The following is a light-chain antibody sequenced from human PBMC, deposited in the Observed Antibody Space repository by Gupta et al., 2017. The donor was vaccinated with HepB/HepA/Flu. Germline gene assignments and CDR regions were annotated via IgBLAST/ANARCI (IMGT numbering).Light chain of an antibody. CDR2: DAS. V-gene: IGKV3-15*01. Sequence: EIVMTQSPATLSVSPGDRATLSCRASQSVSNNLVWYQQKPGQPPRLLIYDASTRPTGVPARFIGSGSGTEFTLTISSLQSEDFALYYCQQANNWPFTFGHGTSVDIK. CDR3: QQANNWPFT. J-gene: IGKJ3*01. CDR1: QSVSNN.